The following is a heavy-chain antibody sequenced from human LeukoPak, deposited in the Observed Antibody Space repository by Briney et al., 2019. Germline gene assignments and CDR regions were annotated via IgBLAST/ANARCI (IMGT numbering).Heavy chain of an antibody. D-gene: IGHD6-13*01. CDR3: ARPSYSSSWNYYYYGMDV. J-gene: IGHJ6*02. CDR2: IYPGDSDT. V-gene: IGHV5-51*01. Sequence: GESLKISCKGSGYSFTSYWIGWGRQMPGKGLEWMGIIYPGDSDTRYSPSFQGQVTISADKSISTAYLQWSSLKASDTAMYYCARPSYSSSWNYYYYGMDVWGQGTTVTVSS. CDR1: GYSFTSYW.